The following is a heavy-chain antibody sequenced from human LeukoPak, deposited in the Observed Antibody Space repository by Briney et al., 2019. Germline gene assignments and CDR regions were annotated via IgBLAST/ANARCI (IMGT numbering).Heavy chain of an antibody. V-gene: IGHV3-74*01. CDR1: GFTFSSYW. Sequence: GGSLRLSCAASGFTFSSYWMHWVRQAPGKGLVWVSRINSDGSSTSYADSVKGRFTISRDNAKNSLYLQMNSLRAEDTAVYYCARGSSGPPRAFDYWGQGTLVTVSS. J-gene: IGHJ4*02. CDR2: INSDGSST. D-gene: IGHD3-22*01. CDR3: ARGSSGPPRAFDY.